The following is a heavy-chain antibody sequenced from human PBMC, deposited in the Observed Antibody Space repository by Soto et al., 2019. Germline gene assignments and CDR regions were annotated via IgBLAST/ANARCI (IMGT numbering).Heavy chain of an antibody. J-gene: IGHJ6*02. CDR2: IIPIFGTA. CDR1: GGTFSSYA. Sequence: QVQLVQSGAEVKKPGSSVKVSCEASGGTFSSYAISWVRQAPGQGLEWMGGIIPIFGTANYAQKFQGRVTITADESTSTAYMELSSLRSEDTAVYYCARDECSSTSCDGSGHYCYGMDVWGQGTTVTVSS. V-gene: IGHV1-69*01. CDR3: ARDECSSTSCDGSGHYCYGMDV. D-gene: IGHD2-2*01.